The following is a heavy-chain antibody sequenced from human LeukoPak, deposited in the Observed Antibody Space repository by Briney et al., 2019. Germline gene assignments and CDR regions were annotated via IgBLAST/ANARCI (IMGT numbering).Heavy chain of an antibody. Sequence: GGSLRLSCAASGFTFSSYSMNWVRQAPGKGLEWVPFISSSSIYINYADSVKGRFTTSRDNAKNSLYLQMNSLRAEDTAVYYCARDRDDMRYCSSSSCSFDSWGQGTLVTVSS. CDR2: ISSSSIYI. CDR3: ARDRDDMRYCSSSSCSFDS. V-gene: IGHV3-21*06. J-gene: IGHJ4*02. D-gene: IGHD2-2*01. CDR1: GFTFSSYS.